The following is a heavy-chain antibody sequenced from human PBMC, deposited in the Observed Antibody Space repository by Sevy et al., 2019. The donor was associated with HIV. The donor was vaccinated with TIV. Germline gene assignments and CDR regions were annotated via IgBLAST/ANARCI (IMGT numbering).Heavy chain of an antibody. CDR2: IYYSGST. J-gene: IGHJ4*02. Sequence: SETLSLTCTVSGGSISSYYWSWIRQPPGKGLEWIGYIYYSGSTNYNPSLKSRVTISVDTSKNQFSLKLSSVTVADTAVYYCARETAKYYYGSGSYYNVFDYWGQGTLVTVSS. D-gene: IGHD3-10*01. V-gene: IGHV4-59*01. CDR1: GGSISSYY. CDR3: ARETAKYYYGSGSYYNVFDY.